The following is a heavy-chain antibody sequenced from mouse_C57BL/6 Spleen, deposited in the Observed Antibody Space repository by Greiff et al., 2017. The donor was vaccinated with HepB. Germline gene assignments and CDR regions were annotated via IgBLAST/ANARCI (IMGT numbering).Heavy chain of an antibody. CDR3: TRRIYYYGSSYAMDY. CDR2: IRNKANNHAT. D-gene: IGHD1-1*01. Sequence: EVMLVESGGGLVQPGGSMKLSCAASGFTFSDAWMDWVRQSPEKGLEWVAEIRNKANNHATYYAESVKGRFTISRDDSKSSVYLKMNSLRAEDTGIYYCTRRIYYYGSSYAMDYWGQGTSVTVSS. J-gene: IGHJ4*01. CDR1: GFTFSDAW. V-gene: IGHV6-6*01.